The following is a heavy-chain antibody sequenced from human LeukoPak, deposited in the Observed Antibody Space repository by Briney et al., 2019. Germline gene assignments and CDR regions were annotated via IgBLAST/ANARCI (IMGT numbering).Heavy chain of an antibody. CDR3: ARARTSIRFTDSFDI. Sequence: SVKVSCKTSGVTFSNDSITWVRQAPGQGLEWLGGIIPILRSASYAQKFRGRLRMTSDESTTTAYMELSSLSSDDTAMYFCARARTSIRFTDSFDIWSQGTLVTVSS. V-gene: IGHV1-69*13. CDR2: IIPILRSA. J-gene: IGHJ3*02. CDR1: GVTFSNDS. D-gene: IGHD2-21*01.